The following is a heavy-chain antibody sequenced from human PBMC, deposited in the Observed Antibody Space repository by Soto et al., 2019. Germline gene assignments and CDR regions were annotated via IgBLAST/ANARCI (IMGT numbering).Heavy chain of an antibody. CDR3: VEGWNDF. Sequence: EVQVVESGGDLVEPGGSLRLSCVTPGFMFIRAWMSWVRQAPGKGLEWVARIKSTEDGGERDYAAPGNGRFSISRDHSKSTVYLQMTSLRFEDTALYYCVEGWNDFWGQGTLVTVSS. J-gene: IGHJ4*02. CDR1: GFMFIRAW. D-gene: IGHD1-1*01. V-gene: IGHV3-15*01. CDR2: IKSTEDGGER.